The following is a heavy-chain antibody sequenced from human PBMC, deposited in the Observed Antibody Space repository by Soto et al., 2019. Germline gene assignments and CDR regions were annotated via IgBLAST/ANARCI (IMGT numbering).Heavy chain of an antibody. J-gene: IGHJ5*02. CDR2: IIPVLGTV. V-gene: IGHV1-69*01. D-gene: IGHD2-2*02. Sequence: QVRLVQSGAEVKKPGSSVKVSCKASGGTFSNYAITWLRLAPGQGLEWLGGIIPVLGTVNYAQKFQGRVTITADEPTSAAYMALNRLRSEDTAVYYCARDSPYTHSFGNWFDPWGQGTLVIVS. CDR1: GGTFSNYA. CDR3: ARDSPYTHSFGNWFDP.